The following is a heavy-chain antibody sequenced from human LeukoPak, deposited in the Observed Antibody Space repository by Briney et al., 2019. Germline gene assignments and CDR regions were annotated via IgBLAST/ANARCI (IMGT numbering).Heavy chain of an antibody. CDR2: IYYSGST. J-gene: IGHJ6*02. D-gene: IGHD3-22*01. CDR3: ARVMTYYYDSSGPENYYYGMDV. Sequence: SETLSLTCIVSGGSISSYSWNWIRQSPGKGLEWIGYIYYSGSTNYNPSLKSRVTISVDTSKNQFSLKLSSVTAADTAVYYCARVMTYYYDSSGPENYYYGMDVWGQGTTVTVSS. V-gene: IGHV4-59*01. CDR1: GGSISSYS.